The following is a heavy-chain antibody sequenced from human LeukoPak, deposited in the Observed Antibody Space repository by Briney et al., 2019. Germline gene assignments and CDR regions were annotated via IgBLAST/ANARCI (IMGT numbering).Heavy chain of an antibody. J-gene: IGHJ5*02. CDR3: AKDRRITIFGVVPGGFDP. CDR2: IRYDGSNK. D-gene: IGHD3-3*01. CDR1: GFTFSSYG. V-gene: IGHV3-30*02. Sequence: GGSLRLSCAASGFTFSSYGMHWVRQAPGKGLEWVAFIRYDGSNKYYADSVKGRFTISRDNSKNTLYLQMNSLRAEDTAVYYCAKDRRITIFGVVPGGFDPWGQGTLVTVSS.